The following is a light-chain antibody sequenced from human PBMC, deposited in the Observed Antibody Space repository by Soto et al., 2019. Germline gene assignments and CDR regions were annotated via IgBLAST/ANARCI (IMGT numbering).Light chain of an antibody. V-gene: IGKV2-30*02. CDR1: QSLVHSDGTTY. CDR3: MKATHWPYT. Sequence: DVVMTQSPVSLTVTLGQPASISCRSSQSLVHSDGTTYLHWFQQRPGQSPRRLIYKVSNRDSGVPDRFSGSGSGTDFILKISRVEAEDIGGYFCMKATHWPYTFGQGTKLEI. CDR2: KVS. J-gene: IGKJ2*01.